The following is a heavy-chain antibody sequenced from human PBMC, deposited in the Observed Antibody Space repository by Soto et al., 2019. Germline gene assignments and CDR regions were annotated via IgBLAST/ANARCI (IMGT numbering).Heavy chain of an antibody. J-gene: IGHJ4*02. CDR1: GFSLSTSGVG. CDR2: IYWDDDK. Sequence: QITLKESDPTLVKPTQTLTCTFSGFSLSTSGVGVGWIRQAPGKALECLALIYWDDDKRYNPSLKSRLTITKDTSKNQVVLTMNNMDPVDTATYYCAHRGLYSGSYWDGGYFDYWGQGILVTDSS. V-gene: IGHV2-5*02. D-gene: IGHD1-26*01. CDR3: AHRGLYSGSYWDGGYFDY.